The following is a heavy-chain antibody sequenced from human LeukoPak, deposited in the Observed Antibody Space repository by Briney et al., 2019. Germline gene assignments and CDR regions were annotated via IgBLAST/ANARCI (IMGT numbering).Heavy chain of an antibody. CDR2: ISSSGGST. V-gene: IGHV3-23*01. Sequence: GGSLRLSCAASGLTFSSSAMSWVRQAPGKGLEWVSAISSSGGSTYYTDSVKGRFTISRDNSKNTLCLQMNSLRAEDTAVYYCAKDEGYGGNSGIGAFDIWGQGTMVTVSS. CDR1: GLTFSSSA. J-gene: IGHJ3*02. D-gene: IGHD4-23*01. CDR3: AKDEGYGGNSGIGAFDI.